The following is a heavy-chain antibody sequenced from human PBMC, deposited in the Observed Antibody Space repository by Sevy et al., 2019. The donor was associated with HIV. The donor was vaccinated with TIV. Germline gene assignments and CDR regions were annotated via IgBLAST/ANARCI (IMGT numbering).Heavy chain of an antibody. Sequence: GGSLRLSCAASGFTFSSYAMHWVRQAPGKGLEWVAVISYDGSNKYYADSMKGRFTISRDNSKNTLYLQMNSLRAEDTAVYYCARDGSRLRLRRGMDVWGQGTTVTVSS. CDR1: GFTFSSYA. D-gene: IGHD3-16*01. J-gene: IGHJ6*02. V-gene: IGHV3-30-3*01. CDR2: ISYDGSNK. CDR3: ARDGSRLRLRRGMDV.